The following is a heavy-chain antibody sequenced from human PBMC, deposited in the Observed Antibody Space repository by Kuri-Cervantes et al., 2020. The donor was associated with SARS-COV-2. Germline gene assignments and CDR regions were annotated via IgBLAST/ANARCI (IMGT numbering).Heavy chain of an antibody. CDR2: IYYSGST. D-gene: IGHD3-9*01. CDR3: GRQASDWHIDY. V-gene: IGHV4-59*08. Sequence: GSLRLSCTVSGGSISSYYWSWIRQPPGKGLEWIGYIYYSGSTNYNPSLKSRVTISVDTSKNQFSLKLSPVTAADTAVYYCGRQASDWHIDYWGQGTLVTVSS. CDR1: GGSISSYY. J-gene: IGHJ4*02.